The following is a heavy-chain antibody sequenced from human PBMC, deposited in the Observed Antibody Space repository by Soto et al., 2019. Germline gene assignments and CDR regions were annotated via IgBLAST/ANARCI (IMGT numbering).Heavy chain of an antibody. CDR2: IKQDGSEK. J-gene: IGHJ4*02. V-gene: IGHV3-7*01. D-gene: IGHD3-22*01. CDR1: GFTFSTFD. CDR3: AREIRADSSGYYQFDY. Sequence: PGGSLRLSCAASGFTFSTFDMTWVRQAPGKGLEWVANIKQDGSEKYYVDSVKGRFTISRDNAKNSLYLQMNSLRAEDTAVYYCAREIRADSSGYYQFDYWGQGTLVTVSS.